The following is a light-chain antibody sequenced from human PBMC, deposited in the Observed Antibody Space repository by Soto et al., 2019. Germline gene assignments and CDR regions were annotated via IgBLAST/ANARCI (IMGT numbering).Light chain of an antibody. CDR2: GAS. Sequence: EIVLTQSPGTLSLSPGERATLSCRASQSVGSNYLAWYQQTPGQAPRLLIHGASTRPTGIPDRFSGSGSGTDFTLTLSSLESEDFAVYYCQQYASSPLTFGQGTRLEIK. V-gene: IGKV3-20*01. J-gene: IGKJ5*01. CDR1: QSVGSNY. CDR3: QQYASSPLT.